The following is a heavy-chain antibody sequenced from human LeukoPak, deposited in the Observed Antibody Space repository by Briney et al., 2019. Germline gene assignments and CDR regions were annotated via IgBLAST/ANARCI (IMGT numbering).Heavy chain of an antibody. D-gene: IGHD2-8*01. V-gene: IGHV1-69*05. CDR2: IIPILGTA. CDR3: ARGRPGVRHYYYYYMDV. J-gene: IGHJ6*03. Sequence: SVKVSCKASGGTFSSYAISWVRQAPGQGLEWMGGIIPILGTANYAQKFQGRVTITTDESTSTAYMELSSLRSEDTAVYYCARGRPGVRHYYYYYMDVWGKGTTVTVSS. CDR1: GGTFSSYA.